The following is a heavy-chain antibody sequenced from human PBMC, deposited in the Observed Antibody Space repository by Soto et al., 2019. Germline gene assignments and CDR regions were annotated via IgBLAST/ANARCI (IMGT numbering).Heavy chain of an antibody. Sequence: SETLSLTCAVYGGSFSGYYWSWIRQPPGKGLEWIGEINHSGSTNYNPSLKSRVTISVDTSKNQFSLKLSSVTAADTAVYYCARDRRANYCSSTSCYGRYDYYYYMDVWGKGTTVTVSS. D-gene: IGHD2-2*01. CDR1: GGSFSGYY. CDR3: ARDRRANYCSSTSCYGRYDYYYYMDV. J-gene: IGHJ6*03. V-gene: IGHV4-34*01. CDR2: INHSGST.